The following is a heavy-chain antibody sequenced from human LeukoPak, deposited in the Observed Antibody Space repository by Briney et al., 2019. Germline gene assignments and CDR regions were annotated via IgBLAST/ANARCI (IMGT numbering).Heavy chain of an antibody. J-gene: IGHJ4*02. CDR2: ISSSSSYI. V-gene: IGHV3-21*04. CDR1: GFTFSSYS. CDR3: AKDSIIRDRYYFDY. Sequence: GGSLRLSCAASGFTFSSYSMNWVRQAPGKGLEWVSSISSSSSYIYYADSVKGRFTISRDNSKNTLYLQMNSLRAEDTAVYYCAKDSIIRDRYYFDYWGQGTLVTVSS. D-gene: IGHD3-10*01.